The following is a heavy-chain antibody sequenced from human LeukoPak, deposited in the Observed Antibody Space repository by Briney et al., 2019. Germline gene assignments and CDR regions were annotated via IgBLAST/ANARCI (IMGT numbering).Heavy chain of an antibody. D-gene: IGHD2-8*01. CDR1: GFAFSEFE. CDR2: IYYSGTT. J-gene: IGHJ4*02. V-gene: IGHV4-59*12. Sequence: GSLRLSCKVSGFAFSEFEMNWVRQAPGKGLEWIGNIYYSGTTYYNPSLKSRVTISVDTSKNHFSLKLSSVTAADTAMYYCARPHSGTVNASTYGVIDYWGQGTLVTVSS. CDR3: ARPHSGTVNASTYGVIDY.